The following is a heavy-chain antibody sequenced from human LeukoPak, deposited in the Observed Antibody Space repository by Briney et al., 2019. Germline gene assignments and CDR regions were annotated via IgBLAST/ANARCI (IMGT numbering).Heavy chain of an antibody. D-gene: IGHD5-18*01. CDR3: ARGASYGSTTPFDY. CDR2: IIPIFGTA. J-gene: IGHJ4*02. CDR1: GYTFTSYY. V-gene: IGHV1-69*13. Sequence: SVKVSCKASGYTFTSYYMHWVRQAPGQGLEWMGGIIPIFGTANYAQKFQGRVTITADESTSTAYMELSSLRSEDTAVYYCARGASYGSTTPFDYWGQGTLVTVSS.